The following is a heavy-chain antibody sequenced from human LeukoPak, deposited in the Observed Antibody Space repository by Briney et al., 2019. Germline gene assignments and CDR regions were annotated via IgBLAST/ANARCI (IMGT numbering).Heavy chain of an antibody. Sequence: GGSLRLSCAASGFTFGSYAMSWVRQAPGKGLECVSAISGSGGSTYYADSVKGRFTISRDNSKNTLYLQMNSLRAEDTAVYYCAKAPTRPTWYSSSPDYFDYWGQGTLVTVSS. V-gene: IGHV3-23*01. J-gene: IGHJ4*02. CDR1: GFTFGSYA. D-gene: IGHD6-6*01. CDR2: ISGSGGST. CDR3: AKAPTRPTWYSSSPDYFDY.